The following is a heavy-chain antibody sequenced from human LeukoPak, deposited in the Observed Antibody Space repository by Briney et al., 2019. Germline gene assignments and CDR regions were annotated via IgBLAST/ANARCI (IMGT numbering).Heavy chain of an antibody. Sequence: GGSLRLSCAASGFTFSNSAMSWVRQAPGKGLEWVSAISGSGGSTYYADSVKGRFTISRDNSKNTLYPQMNSQRAEDTAVYYCAKEYCSGGSCYCSRWGQGTLVTVSS. V-gene: IGHV3-23*01. J-gene: IGHJ4*02. CDR1: GFTFSNSA. CDR3: AKEYCSGGSCYCSR. CDR2: ISGSGGST. D-gene: IGHD2-15*01.